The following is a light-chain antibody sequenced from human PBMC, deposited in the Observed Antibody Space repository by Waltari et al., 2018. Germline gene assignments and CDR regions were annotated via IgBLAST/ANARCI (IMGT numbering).Light chain of an antibody. J-gene: IGLJ1*01. CDR2: YDT. CDR3: HVWDSNSDHYV. Sequence: SYVLTQPLSVSVAPGGTATITCEANNIGTKSVHWYQQRSGQAPVVFIYYDTERPSGIPERFSGANSGSTATLTISRVEAGDEADYYCHVWDSNSDHYVFGTGTKVTVL. CDR1: NIGTKS. V-gene: IGLV3-21*04.